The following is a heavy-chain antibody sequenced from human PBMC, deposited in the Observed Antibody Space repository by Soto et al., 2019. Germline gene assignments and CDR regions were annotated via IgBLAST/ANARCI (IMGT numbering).Heavy chain of an antibody. D-gene: IGHD1-1*01. CDR1: GGPFSSHS. J-gene: IGHJ6*02. CDR2: IIPIFGPA. CDR3: ATGSFTSTGGRIGYHYNAMDV. V-gene: IGHV1-69*01. Sequence: SVKVACKSAGGPFSSHSINWGRQAPGQGLEWMGGIIPIFGPANFAKKFQGRVTITADESTTTAYMELSSLTSEDTAVYYCATGSFTSTGGRIGYHYNAMDVWGQRTTVTVSS.